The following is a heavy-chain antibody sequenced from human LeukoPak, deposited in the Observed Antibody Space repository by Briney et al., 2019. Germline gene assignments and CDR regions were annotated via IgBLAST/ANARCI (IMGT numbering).Heavy chain of an antibody. CDR1: GGSISSSSYY. CDR3: ARLFSSSWYRGAFDL. J-gene: IGHJ3*01. Sequence: PSETLSLTCTVSGGSISSSSYYWGWIRPPPGKGLGWIGSIYHSGNTYHNPSLKSRVPISVDTSKNQFSLKLSSVTAADTAVYYCARLFSSSWYRGAFDLWGQGTMVTVSS. CDR2: IYHSGNT. V-gene: IGHV4-39*01. D-gene: IGHD6-13*01.